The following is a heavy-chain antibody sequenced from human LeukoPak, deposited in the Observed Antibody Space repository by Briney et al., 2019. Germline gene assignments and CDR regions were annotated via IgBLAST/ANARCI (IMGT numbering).Heavy chain of an antibody. D-gene: IGHD1-26*01. CDR1: GFIVSGDF. CDR2: IYSDGST. Sequence: GGSLRLSCAASGFIVSGDFMSWVRQAPGKGLEWVSVIYSDGSTYYADSVKGRYTISRDNSKNTLDLQMTGLRAEDTAVYYCARERGRGRDSPWFDYWGQGTLVTVSS. V-gene: IGHV3-53*01. CDR3: ARERGRGRDSPWFDY. J-gene: IGHJ4*02.